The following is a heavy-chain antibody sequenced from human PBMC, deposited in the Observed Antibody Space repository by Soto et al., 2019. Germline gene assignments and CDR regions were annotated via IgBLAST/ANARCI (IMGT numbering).Heavy chain of an antibody. V-gene: IGHV3-23*01. CDR3: ARSSDGGSSIFKY. J-gene: IGHJ4*02. Sequence: XAPGKGLEWVSGISDSGGRTNYADSVKGRFTISRDISKSTLYLQMNSLRADDTALYYCARSSDGGSSIFKYWSQGSMVTVSS. CDR2: ISDSGGRT. D-gene: IGHD6-25*01.